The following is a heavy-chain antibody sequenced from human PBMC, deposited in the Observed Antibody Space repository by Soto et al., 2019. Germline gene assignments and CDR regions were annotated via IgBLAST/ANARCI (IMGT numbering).Heavy chain of an antibody. CDR2: IYHSGIS. D-gene: IGHD1-20*01. V-gene: IGHV4-31*03. CDR1: VGSINSGGYF. Sequence: QVQLQESGPGLVKPSQTLSLTCSVSVGSINSGGYFWSWIRQHPGKGLECIGYIYHSGISYDNPSLNSRVTISVETSKNEFSLQLRSVTAAETAVYFCARFHNTSPGWFDPWGQGSLVTVSS. J-gene: IGHJ5*02. CDR3: ARFHNTSPGWFDP.